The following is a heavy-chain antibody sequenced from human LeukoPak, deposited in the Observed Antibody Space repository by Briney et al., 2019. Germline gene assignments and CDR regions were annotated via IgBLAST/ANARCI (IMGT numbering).Heavy chain of an antibody. CDR1: GYTFTSYD. CDR2: MNPNSGNS. V-gene: IGHV1-8*01. CDR3: ARSPVGAIGPFDI. Sequence: GASVKVSCKASGYTFTSYDIDWVRQATEQGLEWMGWMNPNSGNSGYAQKFQGRVTMTRNTSISTAYMELSSLRSEDTAVYYCARSPVGAIGPFDIWGQGTMVTVSS. J-gene: IGHJ3*02. D-gene: IGHD1-26*01.